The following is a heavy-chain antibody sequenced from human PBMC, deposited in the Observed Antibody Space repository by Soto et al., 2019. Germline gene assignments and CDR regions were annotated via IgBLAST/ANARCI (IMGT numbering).Heavy chain of an antibody. CDR1: GFTFSSYW. D-gene: IGHD5-12*01. Sequence: PGGSLRLSCAASGFTFSSYWMHWVRQAPGKGLVWVSRINSDGSSTSYADSVKGRFTISRDNAKNTLYLQMNSLRAEDTAVYYCARGRRGYDLVLFDPWGQGTLVTVSS. J-gene: IGHJ5*02. CDR2: INSDGSST. V-gene: IGHV3-74*01. CDR3: ARGRRGYDLVLFDP.